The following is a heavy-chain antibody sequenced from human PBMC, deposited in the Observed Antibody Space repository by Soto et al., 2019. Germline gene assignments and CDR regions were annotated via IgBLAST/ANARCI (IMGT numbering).Heavy chain of an antibody. D-gene: IGHD5-18*01. CDR1: GFTFSSYG. V-gene: IGHV3-33*01. CDR2: IWYDVSNK. J-gene: IGHJ6*02. Sequence: GGSLRLSCAASGFTFSSYGMHWVRQAPGKGLEWVAVIWYDVSNKYYADSVKGRFTISRDNSKNTLYLQMNSLRAEDTAVYYCARELSYGAYYYYYGMDVWGQGTKVTLSS. CDR3: ARELSYGAYYYYYGMDV.